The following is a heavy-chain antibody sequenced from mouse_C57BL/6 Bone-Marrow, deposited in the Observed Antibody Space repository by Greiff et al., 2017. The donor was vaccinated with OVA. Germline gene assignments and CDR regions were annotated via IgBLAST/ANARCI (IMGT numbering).Heavy chain of an antibody. V-gene: IGHV1-52*01. J-gene: IGHJ4*01. Sequence: VQLQQPGAELVRPGSSVKLSCKASGYTFTSYWMHWVKQRPIQGLEWIGNIDPSDSETHYNQKFKDKATLTVDKSSSTAYMQLSSLTSEDSAVYYCARYSNLYYAMDYWGQGTSVTVSS. CDR3: ARYSNLYYAMDY. CDR2: IDPSDSET. D-gene: IGHD2-5*01. CDR1: GYTFTSYW.